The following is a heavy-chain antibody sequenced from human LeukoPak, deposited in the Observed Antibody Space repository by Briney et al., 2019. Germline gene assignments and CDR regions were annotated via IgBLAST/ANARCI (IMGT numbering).Heavy chain of an antibody. Sequence: SVKVSCKASGGTFSSYAISWVRQAPGQGLEWMGGNIPIFGTANYAQKFQGRVTITTDESTSTAYMELSSLRSEDTAVYYCARSYGDYVLTLDYWGQGTLVTVSS. D-gene: IGHD4-17*01. J-gene: IGHJ4*02. V-gene: IGHV1-69*05. CDR2: NIPIFGTA. CDR3: ARSYGDYVLTLDY. CDR1: GGTFSSYA.